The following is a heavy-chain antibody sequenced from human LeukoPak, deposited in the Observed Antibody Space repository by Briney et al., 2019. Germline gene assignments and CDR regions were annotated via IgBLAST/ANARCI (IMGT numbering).Heavy chain of an antibody. CDR2: INSDGSST. CDR3: ARAGVEQWPRWWFDP. Sequence: GGSLRLSCAASGFTFSSYWMPWVRQAPGKGLLWVSRINSDGSSTIYADSVKGRFTISRANAKNTLYLPMNSLRAEDTAVYYCARAGVEQWPRWWFDPWGQGTLVTVSS. V-gene: IGHV3-74*01. D-gene: IGHD5-12*01. CDR1: GFTFSSYW. J-gene: IGHJ5*02.